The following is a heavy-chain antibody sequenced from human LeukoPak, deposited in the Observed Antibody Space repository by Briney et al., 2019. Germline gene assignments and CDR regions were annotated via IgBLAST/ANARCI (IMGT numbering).Heavy chain of an antibody. CDR2: INPSGST. Sequence: SETLSLTCAVYGGSFSGYHRTWIRQSPGKGLEWIGDINPSGSTYYNPSLKSRVTISVDTSKNQFSLKLSSVTAADTAVYYCARAWGYQLPLWFNWFDPWGQGTLVTVSS. V-gene: IGHV4-34*01. D-gene: IGHD2-2*01. CDR3: ARAWGYQLPLWFNWFDP. J-gene: IGHJ5*02. CDR1: GGSFSGYH.